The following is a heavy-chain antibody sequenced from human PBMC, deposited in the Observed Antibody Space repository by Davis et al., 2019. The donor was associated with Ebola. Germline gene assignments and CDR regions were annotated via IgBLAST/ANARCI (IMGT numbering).Heavy chain of an antibody. V-gene: IGHV3-21*01. CDR2: ISGSGGDP. Sequence: PGGSLRLSCAGSGFTFSTYAMTWVRQAPGKGLEWVSRISGSGGDPHYADSVRGRFTISRDNAKNSLYLQMDSLRAEDSAVYYCTRDIPFTSFDYWGQGALVTVSS. CDR1: GFTFSTYA. J-gene: IGHJ4*02. D-gene: IGHD2-2*02. CDR3: TRDIPFTSFDY.